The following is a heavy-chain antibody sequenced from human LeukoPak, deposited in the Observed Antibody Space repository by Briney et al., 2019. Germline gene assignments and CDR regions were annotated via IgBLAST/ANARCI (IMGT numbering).Heavy chain of an antibody. V-gene: IGHV3-21*06. CDR3: ARWYSSGWYSAY. J-gene: IGHJ4*02. CDR1: GFSFSTYS. D-gene: IGHD6-19*01. Sequence: GGSLRLSCAASGFSFSTYSMIWVRQAPGKGLEWVSSVSGTSEYIYYADSVRGRFTISRDNAKNTVYLQMNSLRAEDTAVYYCARWYSSGWYSAYWGQGTLVTVSS. CDR2: VSGTSEYI.